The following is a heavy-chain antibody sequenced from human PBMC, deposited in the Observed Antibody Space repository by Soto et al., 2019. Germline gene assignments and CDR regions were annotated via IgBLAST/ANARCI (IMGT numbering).Heavy chain of an antibody. CDR2: INAGNGNT. Sequence: QVQLVQSGAEEKKPGASVKVSCKASGYTFTGYAMHWVRQAPGQRLEWMGWINAGNGNTKYSQKFQGRVTITRDTSASTAYMELCSLRSEDTALYYCARAVAVPADFDYWGQGTLVTVSS. J-gene: IGHJ4*02. CDR1: GYTFTGYA. CDR3: ARAVAVPADFDY. V-gene: IGHV1-3*05. D-gene: IGHD6-19*01.